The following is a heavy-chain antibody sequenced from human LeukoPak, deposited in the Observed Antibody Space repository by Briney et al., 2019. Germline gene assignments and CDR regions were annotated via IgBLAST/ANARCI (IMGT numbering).Heavy chain of an antibody. V-gene: IGHV3-33*01. CDR2: ICYDGSNK. Sequence: PGGSLRLSCAASGFTFSSYGMHWVRQAPGKGLEWVAVICYDGSNKYYADSVKGRFTISRDNSKNTLYLQMNSLRAEDTAVYYCARDSVGIVVVPAAYDIWGQGTMVTVSS. CDR3: ARDSVGIVVVPAAYDI. J-gene: IGHJ3*02. D-gene: IGHD2-2*01. CDR1: GFTFSSYG.